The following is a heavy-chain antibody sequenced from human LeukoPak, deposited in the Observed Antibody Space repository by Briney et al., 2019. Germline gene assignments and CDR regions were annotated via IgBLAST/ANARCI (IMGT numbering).Heavy chain of an antibody. Sequence: SETLSLTCAVYGGSFSGYYWSWIRQPPGKGLEWIGEINHSGSTNYNPSLKSRVTMSVDTSKNQFSLKLSSVTAADTAVYYCARYHTARGSFDYWGQGTLVTVSS. CDR3: ARYHTARGSFDY. D-gene: IGHD5-18*01. V-gene: IGHV4-34*10. CDR2: INHSGST. CDR1: GGSFSGYY. J-gene: IGHJ4*02.